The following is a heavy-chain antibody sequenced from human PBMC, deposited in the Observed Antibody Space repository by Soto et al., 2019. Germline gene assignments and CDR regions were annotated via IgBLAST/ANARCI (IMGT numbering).Heavy chain of an antibody. Sequence: AGQAPGQGLEWMGRIIPILGIANYAQKFQGRVTITADKSTSTAYMELSSLRSEDTAVYYCARDPASENDYWGQGTLVTVSS. CDR3: ARDPASENDY. CDR2: IIPILGIA. J-gene: IGHJ4*02. V-gene: IGHV1-69*04.